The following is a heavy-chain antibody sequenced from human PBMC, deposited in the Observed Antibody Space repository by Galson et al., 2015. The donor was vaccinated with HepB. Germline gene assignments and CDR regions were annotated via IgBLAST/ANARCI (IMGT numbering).Heavy chain of an antibody. CDR2: ISGSGGST. J-gene: IGHJ3*02. Sequence: SLRLSCAASGFTFSSYAMSWVRQAPGKGLEWVSAISGSGGSTYYADSVKGRFTISRDNSKNTLYLQMNSLRAEDTAVYYCATTLIVVGAFDIWGQGTMVTVSS. CDR3: ATTLIVVGAFDI. V-gene: IGHV3-23*01. CDR1: GFTFSSYA. D-gene: IGHD3-22*01.